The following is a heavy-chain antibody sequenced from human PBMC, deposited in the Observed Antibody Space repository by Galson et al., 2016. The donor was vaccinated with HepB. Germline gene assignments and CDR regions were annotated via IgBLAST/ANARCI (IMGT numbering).Heavy chain of an antibody. Sequence: QSGAEVKKPGESLKISCEASGYNFTSYWIGWVRQMPGKGLEWMGIIYPGDSDTRYSPPFQGQVTISADKSINTAYLQWSSLKASDSAMYYCTRTAYDYAWGSLYDWGQGTLVTVSS. CDR3: TRTAYDYAWGSLYD. J-gene: IGHJ4*02. D-gene: IGHD3-16*01. V-gene: IGHV5-51*01. CDR1: GYNFTSYW. CDR2: IYPGDSDT.